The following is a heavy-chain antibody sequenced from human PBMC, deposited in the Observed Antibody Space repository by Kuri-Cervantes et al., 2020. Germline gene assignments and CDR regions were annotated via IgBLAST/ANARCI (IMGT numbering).Heavy chain of an antibody. CDR3: AKDGWDY. CDR1: GFTFDDYA. CDR2: IKQDGSEK. V-gene: IGHV3-30*02. J-gene: IGHJ4*02. Sequence: GGSLRLSCAASGFTFDDYAMHWVRQAPGKGLEWVANIKQDGSEKYYADSVKGRFTISRDNSKNTLYLQMNSLRAEDTAVYYCAKDGWDYWGQGTLVTVSS. D-gene: IGHD6-19*01.